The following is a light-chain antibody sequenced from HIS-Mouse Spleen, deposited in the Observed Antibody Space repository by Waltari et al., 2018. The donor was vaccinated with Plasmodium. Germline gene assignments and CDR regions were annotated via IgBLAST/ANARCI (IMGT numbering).Light chain of an antibody. CDR2: EDS. Sequence: SYELTQPPSVSVSPGQTARITCSGDALPKKYAYWYQQKSGQAPVLVIYEDSKRPSGIPERFACSSSWTIATLTISGAQVEDEADYYCYSTDSSGNHRVFGGGTKLTVL. CDR3: YSTDSSGNHRV. J-gene: IGLJ3*02. CDR1: ALPKKY. V-gene: IGLV3-10*01.